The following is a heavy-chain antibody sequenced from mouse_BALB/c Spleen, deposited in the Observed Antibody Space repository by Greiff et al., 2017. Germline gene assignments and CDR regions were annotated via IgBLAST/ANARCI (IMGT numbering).Heavy chain of an antibody. J-gene: IGHJ4*01. Sequence: EVQGVESGGGLVQPGGSRKLSCAASGFTFSSFGMHWVRQAPEKGLEWVAYISSGSSTIYYADTVKGRFTISRDNPKNTLFLQMTSLRSEDTAMYYCARRSYYDYDDGGMDYWGQGTSVTVSS. CDR2: ISSGSSTI. V-gene: IGHV5-17*02. CDR3: ARRSYYDYDDGGMDY. D-gene: IGHD2-4*01. CDR1: GFTFSSFG.